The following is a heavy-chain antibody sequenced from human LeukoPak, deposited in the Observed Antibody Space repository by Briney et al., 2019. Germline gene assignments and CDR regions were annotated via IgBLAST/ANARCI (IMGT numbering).Heavy chain of an antibody. CDR3: ARGVEPLAANTLAY. D-gene: IGHD1-14*01. J-gene: IGHJ4*02. Sequence: GGSLRLSCAAAGFPFSSYAMSWVRQAPGKGLEWVSAVSGSGGSTYYADSVKGRFTISRDNSKNTLYLLMNSLRAEDTAVYYCARGVEPLAANTLAYWGQGTLVTVSS. V-gene: IGHV3-23*01. CDR2: VSGSGGST. CDR1: GFPFSSYA.